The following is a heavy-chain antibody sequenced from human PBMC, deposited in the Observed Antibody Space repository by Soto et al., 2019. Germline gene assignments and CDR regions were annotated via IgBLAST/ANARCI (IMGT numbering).Heavy chain of an antibody. CDR1: GFTFSNYA. J-gene: IGHJ1*01. V-gene: IGHV3-30*18. D-gene: IGHD2-2*01. CDR2: ISYDGDDK. Sequence: QVQLVESGGGVVQPGRSLRLSCAASGFTFSNYAMHWVRQAPGKGLEWVSIISYDGDDKYYADSVKGRFTISRDNSKNPWYLELNSLRAADTALYYCVKDRCSSTSCDDYGLGHFQYGGQGTLVTVPS. CDR3: VKDRCSSTSCDDYGLGHFQY.